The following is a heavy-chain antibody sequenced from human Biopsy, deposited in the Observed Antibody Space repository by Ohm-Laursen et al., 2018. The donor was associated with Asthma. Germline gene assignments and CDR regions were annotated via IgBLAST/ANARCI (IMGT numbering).Heavy chain of an antibody. Sequence: ASVKVSCKASGYTFIHFAIHWVRQAPGQRLEWMGWINAGDGNTKYSQKFQGRVTITRDTSANTAYMDLRSLRSEDTAMYYWARTYYDFLTGQVNDAFALWGQGTMVTVSS. CDR3: ARTYYDFLTGQVNDAFAL. V-gene: IGHV1-3*01. D-gene: IGHD3-9*01. CDR2: INAGDGNT. J-gene: IGHJ3*01. CDR1: GYTFIHFA.